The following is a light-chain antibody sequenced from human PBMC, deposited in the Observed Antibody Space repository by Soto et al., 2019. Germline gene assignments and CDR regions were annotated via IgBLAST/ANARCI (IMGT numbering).Light chain of an antibody. Sequence: QSALTQPASVSGSPGQSITISCTGTSSDVGGYNYVSWYQQHPGNAPKLMIYDVSNRPSGVSNRFSGSKSGNTASLTISGLQAEEEADYYCSSYTSSRTYVFGTGTK. CDR2: DVS. J-gene: IGLJ1*01. CDR3: SSYTSSRTYV. CDR1: SSDVGGYNY. V-gene: IGLV2-14*01.